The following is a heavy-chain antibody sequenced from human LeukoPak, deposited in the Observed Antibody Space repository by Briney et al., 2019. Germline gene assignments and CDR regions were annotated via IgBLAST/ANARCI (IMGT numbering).Heavy chain of an antibody. CDR2: IYPGDSDT. D-gene: IGHD3-22*01. Sequence: GESLKISCKGSGYSFTSYWIGWVRHMPGKGLEWMGIIYPGDSDTRYSPSFQGQVTISADKSISTAYLQWSSLKASDTAMYYCARFRGEAGDSSGYYYWGQGTLVTVSS. CDR3: ARFRGEAGDSSGYYY. CDR1: GYSFTSYW. J-gene: IGHJ4*02. V-gene: IGHV5-51*01.